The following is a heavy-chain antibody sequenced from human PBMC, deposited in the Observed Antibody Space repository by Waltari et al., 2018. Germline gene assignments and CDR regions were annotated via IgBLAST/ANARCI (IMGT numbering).Heavy chain of an antibody. Sequence: QVQLVQSGAEVKKPGASVKVSCKASGYTFTGYYMHWVRQAPGQGLEWMGGINPNSGGTNYAQKFQGRVTMTRDTSISTAYMELSRLRSDDTAVYYCATKTARGYYYYGMDVWGQGTTVTVSS. V-gene: IGHV1-2*02. CDR3: ATKTARGYYYYGMDV. CDR2: INPNSGGT. J-gene: IGHJ6*02. CDR1: GYTFTGYY. D-gene: IGHD3-10*01.